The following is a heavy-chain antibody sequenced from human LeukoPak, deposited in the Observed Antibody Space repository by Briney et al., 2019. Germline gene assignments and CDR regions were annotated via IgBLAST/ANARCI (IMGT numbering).Heavy chain of an antibody. V-gene: IGHV3-7*01. CDR1: GFTFSRNG. J-gene: IGHJ5*02. D-gene: IGHD2-2*01. CDR3: ARSSRPP. Sequence: GGSLRLSCAASGFTFSRNGMTWVRQAPGKGLEWVANIKQDGSEKYYVDSVKGRFTLSRDNAKNSLYLQMNSLRAEDTAVYYCARSSRPPWGQGTLVTVSS. CDR2: IKQDGSEK.